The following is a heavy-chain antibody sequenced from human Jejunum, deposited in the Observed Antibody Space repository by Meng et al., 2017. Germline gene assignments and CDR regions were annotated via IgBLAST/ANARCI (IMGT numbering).Heavy chain of an antibody. D-gene: IGHD3-16*01. CDR2: ISGSSASI. J-gene: IGHJ4*02. V-gene: IGHV3-21*01. CDR3: ARGSYGSYEY. Sequence: GESLKISCAASGFTFSCFSMNWIRQAPGKGLEWVSAISGSSASISYADSVKGRFTVSRDNAKNSLYLQMNSLRVEDTALYYCARGSYGSYEYWGQGTLVTVSS. CDR1: GFTFSCFS.